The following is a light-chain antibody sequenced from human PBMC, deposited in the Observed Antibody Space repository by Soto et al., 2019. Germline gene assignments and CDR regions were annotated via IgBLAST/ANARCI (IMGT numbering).Light chain of an antibody. J-gene: IGLJ1*01. CDR3: NSYTSSTSYV. V-gene: IGLV2-14*01. CDR2: DVG. CDR1: SSDVGDYNY. Sequence: QSALTQPASVSGSPGQSITISCTGTSSDVGDYNYVSWYQQHPGKAPKLIIYDVGNRPSGVSDRFSGSKSGNTASLTISGLQADDEADYYCNSYTSSTSYVFGTGTKVTVL.